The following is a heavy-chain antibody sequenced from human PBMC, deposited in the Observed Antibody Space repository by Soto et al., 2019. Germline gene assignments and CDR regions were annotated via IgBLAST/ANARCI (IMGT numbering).Heavy chain of an antibody. J-gene: IGHJ6*02. D-gene: IGHD5-18*01. V-gene: IGHV3-23*01. Sequence: GGSLRLSCAASGFTFSSYWMHWVRQAPGKGLEWVSAISGSGGSTYYADSVKGRFTISRDNSKNTLYLQMNSLRAEDTAVYYCAKALGTAMVYYYYGMDVWGQGTTVTVSS. CDR2: ISGSGGST. CDR3: AKALGTAMVYYYYGMDV. CDR1: GFTFSSYW.